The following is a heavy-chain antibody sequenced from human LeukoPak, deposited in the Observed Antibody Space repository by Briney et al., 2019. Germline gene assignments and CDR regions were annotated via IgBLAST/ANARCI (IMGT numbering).Heavy chain of an antibody. J-gene: IGHJ3*02. CDR2: ILPVFGTT. V-gene: IGHV1-69*06. Sequence: SVKVSCKASGGTFSNYAISWARQAPGQGLEWMGGILPVFGTTTYAQKFQGRVAITAEKYKNTAYMELRSLISEDTALYYCARDRRYYYQSTTPTQDASDIWGQGTLVTVSS. CDR3: ARDRRYYYQSTTPTQDASDI. CDR1: GGTFSNYA. D-gene: IGHD3-22*01.